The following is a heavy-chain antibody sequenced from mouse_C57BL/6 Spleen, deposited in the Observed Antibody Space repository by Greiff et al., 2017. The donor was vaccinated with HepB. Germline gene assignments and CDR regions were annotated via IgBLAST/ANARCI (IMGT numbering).Heavy chain of an antibody. D-gene: IGHD3-3*01. Sequence: VQLQQPGAELVRPGTSVKLSCKASGYTFTSYWMHWVKQRPGQGLEWIGVIDPSDSYTNYNQKFKGKATLTVDTSSSTAYMQLSSLTSEDSAVYYWAREDVAGAGFAYWGQGTLVTVSA. CDR3: AREDVAGAGFAY. CDR1: GYTFTSYW. CDR2: IDPSDSYT. V-gene: IGHV1-59*01. J-gene: IGHJ3*01.